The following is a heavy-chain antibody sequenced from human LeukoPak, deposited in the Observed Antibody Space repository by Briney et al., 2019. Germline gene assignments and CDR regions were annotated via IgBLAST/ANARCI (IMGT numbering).Heavy chain of an antibody. CDR2: IKQDGSEI. CDR1: GFTFSRFL. J-gene: IGHJ5*02. V-gene: IGHV3-7*04. D-gene: IGHD6-19*01. Sequence: PGGSLRLSCAASGFTFSRFLMTWVRQAPGKGLEWVADIKQDGSEIRSVDSVKGRFTISRDNAKNSLYLQINSLRAEDTAVYYCARDRSSGWYLTPGFDPWGQGTLVTVSS. CDR3: ARDRSSGWYLTPGFDP.